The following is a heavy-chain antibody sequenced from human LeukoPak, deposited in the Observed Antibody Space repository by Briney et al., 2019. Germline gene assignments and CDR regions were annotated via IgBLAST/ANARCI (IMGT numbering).Heavy chain of an antibody. J-gene: IGHJ4*02. V-gene: IGHV3-15*01. CDR3: ATDLRWELTNDY. D-gene: IGHD1-26*01. CDR1: GLTFTNVW. Sequence: SGGSLRLSCAVSGLTFTNVWMNWVRQAPGKGLEWLGRSKTNSDDGTTDYAAHVKGRFSISRDDSENTLYLHMYSLQVEDTAVYYCATDLRWELTNDYWGQGTLVTVSS. CDR2: SKTNSDDGTT.